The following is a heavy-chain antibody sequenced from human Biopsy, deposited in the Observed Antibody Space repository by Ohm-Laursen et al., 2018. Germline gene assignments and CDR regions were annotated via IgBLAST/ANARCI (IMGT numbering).Heavy chain of an antibody. J-gene: IGHJ4*02. Sequence: SLRLSCTASGFTVSTTYVSWVRQAPGKGLEWVSIIYLDGNTYYTDSVKGRFTISRDNSKNALYLQMNSLRPADTAKYYCVRGRAYWGQGTLVTASS. CDR1: GFTVSTTY. CDR2: IYLDGNT. CDR3: VRGRAY. V-gene: IGHV3-53*01.